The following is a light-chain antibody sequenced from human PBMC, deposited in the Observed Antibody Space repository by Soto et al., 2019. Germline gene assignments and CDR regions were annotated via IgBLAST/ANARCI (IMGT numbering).Light chain of an antibody. Sequence: EIVLTQSPGTLSLSPGERATLSCRASQTVTRSYLAWYQQKPGQAPRLLIYGASSRATGIPDRFSGSGSGTDFTLTISRLEPEDFAVYYCQHYGISPFTFGPGTKVEFK. J-gene: IGKJ3*01. CDR2: GAS. V-gene: IGKV3-20*01. CDR1: QTVTRSY. CDR3: QHYGISPFT.